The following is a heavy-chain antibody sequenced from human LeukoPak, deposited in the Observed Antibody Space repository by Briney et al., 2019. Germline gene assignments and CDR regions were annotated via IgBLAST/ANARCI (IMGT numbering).Heavy chain of an antibody. D-gene: IGHD4-17*01. V-gene: IGHV1-46*01. J-gene: IGHJ4*02. CDR3: ARDPLAVTTRFDY. Sequence: GAPVKVSCKASGYTFTSYYMHWVRQAPGQGLEWMGIINPSGGSTSYAQKFQGRVTMTRDTSISTAYMELSRLRSDDTAVYYCARDPLAVTTRFDYWGQGTLVTVSS. CDR2: INPSGGST. CDR1: GYTFTSYY.